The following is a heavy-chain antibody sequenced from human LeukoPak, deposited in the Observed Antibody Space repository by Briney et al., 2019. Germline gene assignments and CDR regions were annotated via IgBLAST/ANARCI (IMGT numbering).Heavy chain of an antibody. D-gene: IGHD4-23*01. J-gene: IGHJ4*02. CDR2: IIPIFGTA. Sequence: VASVKVSCKASGGTFSSYAMSWVRQAPGQGLEWMGRIIPIFGTANYAQKFQGRVTITTDESTSTAYMELSSLRSEDTAVYYCARDLEVDYGGNSVFYYWGQGTLVTVSS. CDR1: GGTFSSYA. CDR3: ARDLEVDYGGNSVFYY. V-gene: IGHV1-69*05.